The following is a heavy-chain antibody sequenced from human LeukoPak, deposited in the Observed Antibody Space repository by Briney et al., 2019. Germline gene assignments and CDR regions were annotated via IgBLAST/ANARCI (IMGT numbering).Heavy chain of an antibody. CDR2: IYHSGST. Sequence: SETLSLTCAVSGYSISSGYYWGWIRQPPGKGLEWIGSIYHSGSTYYNPSLKSRVTISVDTSKNQFSLKLSSVTAADTVVYYCARDDLGAVAAPFDYWGQGTLVTVSS. V-gene: IGHV4-38-2*02. CDR1: GYSISSGYY. D-gene: IGHD6-19*01. J-gene: IGHJ4*02. CDR3: ARDDLGAVAAPFDY.